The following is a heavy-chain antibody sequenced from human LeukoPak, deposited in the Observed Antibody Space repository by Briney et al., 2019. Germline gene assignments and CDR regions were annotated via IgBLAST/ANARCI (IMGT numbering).Heavy chain of an antibody. CDR3: ARRGIFGVAYDAFDI. D-gene: IGHD3-3*01. V-gene: IGHV5-51*01. J-gene: IGHJ3*02. CDR1: GYSFTSYW. Sequence: GESRKISCKGSGYSFTSYWIGWVRQMPGKGLEWMGIIYPGDSDTRYSPSFQGQVTISADKSISTAYLQWSSLKASDTAMYYCARRGIFGVAYDAFDIWGQGTMVTVSS. CDR2: IYPGDSDT.